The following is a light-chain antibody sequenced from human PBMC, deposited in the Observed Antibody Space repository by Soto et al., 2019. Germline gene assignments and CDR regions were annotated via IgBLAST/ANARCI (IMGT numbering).Light chain of an antibody. CDR3: CSYAGSYTRV. CDR2: DVT. Sequence: QSALTQPRSVSGSPGQSVTISCTGTSSDVGTYNFVSWYQHHPGKAPKLMIFDVTGRPSGVPDRFSGSKSGNTASLTISGLQAEDEADYYCCSYAGSYTRVFGGGTKLTVL. V-gene: IGLV2-11*01. CDR1: SSDVGTYNF. J-gene: IGLJ3*02.